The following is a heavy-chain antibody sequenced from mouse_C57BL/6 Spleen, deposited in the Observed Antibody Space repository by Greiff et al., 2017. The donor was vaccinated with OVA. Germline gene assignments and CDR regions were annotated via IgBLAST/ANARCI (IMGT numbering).Heavy chain of an antibody. CDR2: INPSTGGT. Sequence: EVQLQQSGPELVKPGASVKISCKASGYSFTGYYMNWVKQSPEKSLEWIGEINPSTGGTTYNQKFKAKATLTVDKSSSTAYMQLKSLTSEDSAVYYCARSPGSRNYAMDYWGQGTSVTVSS. CDR1: GYSFTGYY. V-gene: IGHV1-42*01. D-gene: IGHD1-1*01. CDR3: ARSPGSRNYAMDY. J-gene: IGHJ4*01.